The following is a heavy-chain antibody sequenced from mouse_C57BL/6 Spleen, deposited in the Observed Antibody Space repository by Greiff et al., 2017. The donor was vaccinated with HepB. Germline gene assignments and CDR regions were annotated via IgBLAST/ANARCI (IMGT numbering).Heavy chain of an antibody. CDR3: ARSQGYYGSSYDLAWFAY. Sequence: QVQLQQSGAELVRPGTSVKVSCKASGYAFTNYLIEWVKQRPGQGLEWIGVINPGSGGTNYNEKFKGKATLNADKSSSTAYMQLSSLTSEDSAVYFCARSQGYYGSSYDLAWFAYWGPGTLVTVSA. J-gene: IGHJ3*01. CDR1: GYAFTNYL. D-gene: IGHD1-1*01. CDR2: INPGSGGT. V-gene: IGHV1-54*01.